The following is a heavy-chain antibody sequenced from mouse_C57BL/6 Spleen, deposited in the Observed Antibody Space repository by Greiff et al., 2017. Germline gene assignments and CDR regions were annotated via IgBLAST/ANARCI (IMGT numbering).Heavy chain of an antibody. Sequence: VQLVESGAELARPGASVTLSCKASGYTFTSYGISWVKQRPGQGLEWIGEIYPRSGNTYYNEKFKGKATLTADKSSSTAYLELSSLTSEDAAGYFCAEGTPYFDYWGQGTTRTVSS. V-gene: IGHV1-81*01. CDR1: GYTFTSYG. CDR3: AEGTPYFDY. CDR2: IYPRSGNT. J-gene: IGHJ2*01. D-gene: IGHD3-3*01.